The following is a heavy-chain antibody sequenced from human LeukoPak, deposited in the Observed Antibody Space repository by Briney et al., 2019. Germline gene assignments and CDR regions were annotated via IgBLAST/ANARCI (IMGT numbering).Heavy chain of an antibody. CDR3: ARVLYCSSTSCLDAFDI. Sequence: PSETLSLTCAVYGGSFSGYYWSWIRQPPGKGLEWIGEINHSGSTNYNPSLKSRVTISVDTSKNQFSLKLSSVTAADTAVYYCARVLYCSSTSCLDAFDIWGQGTMVIVSS. CDR1: GGSFSGYY. J-gene: IGHJ3*02. D-gene: IGHD2-2*01. V-gene: IGHV4-34*01. CDR2: INHSGST.